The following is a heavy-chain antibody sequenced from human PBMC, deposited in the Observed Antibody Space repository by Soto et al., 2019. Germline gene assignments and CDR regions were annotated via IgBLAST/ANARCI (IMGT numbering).Heavy chain of an antibody. Sequence: ASVKVSCKASGYTFNSYYIHWVRQAPGQGLEWMGMINPSGGSTNYAQKFQGRVTMTRDTSTSTVYMDLSSLRSADTAIYYCAREGRYCPSANCKHDAFDIWGQGTMVTVSS. CDR3: AREGRYCPSANCKHDAFDI. CDR1: GYTFNSYY. D-gene: IGHD2-2*01. CDR2: INPSGGST. J-gene: IGHJ3*02. V-gene: IGHV1-46*02.